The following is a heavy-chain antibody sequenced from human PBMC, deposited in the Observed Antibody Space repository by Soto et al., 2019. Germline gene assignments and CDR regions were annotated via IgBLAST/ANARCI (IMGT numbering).Heavy chain of an antibody. CDR1: GGSISSDY. D-gene: IGHD6-19*01. Sequence: PSETLSLTCTVSGGSISSDYWNWIRQPPGKGLEWIGYIYYSGSTSYNPSPKSRVTISVDTSKKQFSLKLSSVTAGDTAVYYCARGSSDWLPNFDYWGQGTLVTVSS. V-gene: IGHV4-59*01. CDR2: IYYSGST. CDR3: ARGSSDWLPNFDY. J-gene: IGHJ4*02.